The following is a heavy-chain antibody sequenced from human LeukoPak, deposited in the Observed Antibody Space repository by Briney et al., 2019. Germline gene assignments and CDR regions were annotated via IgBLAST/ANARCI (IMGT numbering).Heavy chain of an antibody. CDR3: ARRFYHSSGYHFLDH. CDR2: IYVDGST. D-gene: IGHD3-22*01. Sequence: GGSLRLSCAVSGFTVSTEYLDWVRQAPGKGPEWVSVIYVDGSTYYADSVRGRFTISKDNSKNTLYLQLSSLRADDTAVYYCARRFYHSSGYHFLDHWGQGTLVTVSS. V-gene: IGHV3-66*01. CDR1: GFTVSTEY. J-gene: IGHJ4*02.